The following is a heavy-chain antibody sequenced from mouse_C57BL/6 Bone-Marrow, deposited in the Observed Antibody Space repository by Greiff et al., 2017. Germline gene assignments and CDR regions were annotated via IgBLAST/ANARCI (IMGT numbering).Heavy chain of an antibody. CDR2: INPNNGGT. J-gene: IGHJ4*01. D-gene: IGHD1-1*01. CDR3: ALRIYYAMDY. Sequence: EVQLQQSGPELVKPGASVKISCKASGYTFTDYYMNWVKQSHGKSLEWIGDINPNNGGTSYNQKFKGKATLTVDKSSSTAYMELRSLTSEDSAVYYCALRIYYAMDYWGQGTSVTVSS. CDR1: GYTFTDYY. V-gene: IGHV1-26*01.